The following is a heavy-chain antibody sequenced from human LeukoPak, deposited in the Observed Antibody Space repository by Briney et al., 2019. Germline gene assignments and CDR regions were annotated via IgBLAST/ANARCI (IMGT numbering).Heavy chain of an antibody. J-gene: IGHJ4*02. CDR2: IIPIFGIA. V-gene: IGHV1-69*04. CDR3: ARGGGNSDFDY. Sequence: ASVKVSCKASGGTFSSYAISWVRQAPGQGLEWMGRIIPIFGIANYAQKFKGRVTITADKSASTGYMELSSLRSEDTAVYYCARGGGNSDFDYWGQGTLVSVSS. CDR1: GGTFSSYA. D-gene: IGHD4-23*01.